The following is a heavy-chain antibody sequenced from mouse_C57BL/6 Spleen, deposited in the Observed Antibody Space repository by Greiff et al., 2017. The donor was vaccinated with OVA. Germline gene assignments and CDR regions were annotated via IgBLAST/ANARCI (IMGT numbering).Heavy chain of an antibody. CDR2: IDPSDSYT. D-gene: IGHD2-3*01. CDR1: GYTFTSYW. CDR3: ARSDGYYNFDD. J-gene: IGHJ2*01. Sequence: QVHVKQPGAELVKPGASVKLSCKASGYTFTSYWMQWVKQRPGQGLERIGEIDPSDSYTNYNQKFKGKATLTVDTSSSTAYMQLSSLTSEDSAVYYCARSDGYYNFDDWGQGTTLTVSS. V-gene: IGHV1-50*01.